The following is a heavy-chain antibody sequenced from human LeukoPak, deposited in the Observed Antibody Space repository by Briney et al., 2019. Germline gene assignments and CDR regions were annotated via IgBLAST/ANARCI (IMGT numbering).Heavy chain of an antibody. Sequence: PSETLSLTCTVSGGSISISSYYWGWIRQPPGKGLEWIGSIYYSGSTYYNPSLKSRVTISVDTSKNQFSLRLSSVTAADTAVYYCARHVPSGWHYYYYYGMDVWGQGTTVTVSS. J-gene: IGHJ6*02. CDR2: IYYSGST. CDR1: GGSISISSYY. V-gene: IGHV4-39*01. D-gene: IGHD6-19*01. CDR3: ARHVPSGWHYYYYYGMDV.